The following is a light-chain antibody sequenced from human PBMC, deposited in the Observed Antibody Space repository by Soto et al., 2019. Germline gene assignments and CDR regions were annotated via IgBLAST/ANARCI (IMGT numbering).Light chain of an antibody. CDR1: QSVSSY. CDR2: GAS. V-gene: IGKV3-11*01. CDR3: QQRSNWPYT. Sequence: EIVLTQSPATLSLYPGERATLSCRASQSVSSYLAWYQQKPGQAPRLLIYGASNRATGIPAMFSGSGSGTDFTLTISSLEPEDFAVYYCQQRSNWPYTFGQGTKLEIK. J-gene: IGKJ2*01.